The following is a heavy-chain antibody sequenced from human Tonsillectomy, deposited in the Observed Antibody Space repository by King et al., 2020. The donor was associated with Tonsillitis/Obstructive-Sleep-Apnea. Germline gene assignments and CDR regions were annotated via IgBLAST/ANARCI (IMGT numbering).Heavy chain of an antibody. D-gene: IGHD3-16*01. CDR1: GGSISSYY. V-gene: IGHV4-59*13. Sequence: QLQESGPGLVKPSETLSLTCTVSGGSISSYYWSWIRKPQGKGMEWNGYIYYSGGTKYSPTLKSQVTITVDTSKTQNSLKLNSVTAAATAVYYCAREGDLDAFDIWGEGTVDTVSS. CDR2: IYYSGGT. CDR3: AREGDLDAFDI. J-gene: IGHJ3*02.